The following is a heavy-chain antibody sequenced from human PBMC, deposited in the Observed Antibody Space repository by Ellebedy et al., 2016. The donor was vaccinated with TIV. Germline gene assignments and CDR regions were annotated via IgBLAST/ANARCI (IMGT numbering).Heavy chain of an antibody. CDR1: GFTFSTYA. V-gene: IGHV3-23*01. CDR3: AQKLVSRDSLKFDY. Sequence: PGGSLRLSCAASGFTFSTYAMAWVRQAPGKGLEWLSAIGSRSEYKFYTDSVKGRFTIARDNSKNTLWLQMYSLRDEDTAVYYCAQKLVSRDSLKFDYWGLGTLVTVTS. D-gene: IGHD3-9*01. J-gene: IGHJ4*02. CDR2: IGSRSEYK.